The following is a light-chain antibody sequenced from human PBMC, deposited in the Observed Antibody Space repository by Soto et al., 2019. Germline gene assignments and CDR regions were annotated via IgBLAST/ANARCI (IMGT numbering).Light chain of an antibody. CDR2: KAS. V-gene: IGKV1-5*03. CDR1: QSISSW. J-gene: IGKJ1*01. CDR3: QQYNGYSWT. Sequence: DIQMTQSPSTLSASVGDRVTLTCRASQSISSWLAWYQQKPGKAPKLLISKASSLEGGVPSRFSGSGSGTEFTLTISSLQPDDFATYYCQQYNGYSWTFGQGTKVEI.